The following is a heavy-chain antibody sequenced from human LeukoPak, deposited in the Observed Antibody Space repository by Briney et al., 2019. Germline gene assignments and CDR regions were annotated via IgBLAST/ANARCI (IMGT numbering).Heavy chain of an antibody. D-gene: IGHD5-18*01. CDR3: ARGGYTYGPQGFDY. CDR1: GASISSYY. J-gene: IGHJ4*02. CDR2: IYYSGST. V-gene: IGHV4-59*08. Sequence: SETLSLTRTVSGASISSYYWSWIRQPPGKGLEWIGYIYYSGSTNYNPSLKGRVTISVDTSKNQFSLRLSSVTAADTAVYYCARGGYTYGPQGFDYWGQGTLVTVSS.